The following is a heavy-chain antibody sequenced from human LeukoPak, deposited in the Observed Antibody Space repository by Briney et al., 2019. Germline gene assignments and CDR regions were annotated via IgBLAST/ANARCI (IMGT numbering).Heavy chain of an antibody. D-gene: IGHD3-22*01. V-gene: IGHV3-7*01. CDR3: GRDPRDSAYSPLDY. CDR1: GFTFSSYW. Sequence: GGSLRLSCATSGFTFSSYWMSWVRQAPGKGLEWVANIKQDGSETYYVDSVKGRFTISRDNAKNSLYLQMKSLRVEDTAVYYCGRDPRDSAYSPLDYWGQGTLVTVSS. CDR2: IKQDGSET. J-gene: IGHJ4*02.